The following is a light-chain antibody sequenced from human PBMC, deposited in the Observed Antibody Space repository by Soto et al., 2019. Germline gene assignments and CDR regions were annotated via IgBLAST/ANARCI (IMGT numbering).Light chain of an antibody. J-gene: IGKJ1*01. CDR1: QSVSSNY. CDR3: QQYGSSPQT. CDR2: SAS. Sequence: EIVLTQSPGTLSLSPGERATLSCRASQSVSSNYLAWYQQKLGQAPRLLMYSASTRATGLPDRFSGSGSGTDFTLTISRLEPEDFAVSYCQQYGSSPQTFGQGTKV. V-gene: IGKV3-20*01.